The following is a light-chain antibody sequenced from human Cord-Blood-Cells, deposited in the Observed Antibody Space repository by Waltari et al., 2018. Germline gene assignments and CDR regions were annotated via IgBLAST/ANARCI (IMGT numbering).Light chain of an antibody. Sequence: SSELTQDPAVSVALGQTVRITCQGDSLRSYYASWYQQKPGQAPVLGIYGKNNRPSGIPDRFSGSSSGNTASLTSAGAQAEDGADYYCNSRDSSGTVVFGGGTKLTVL. J-gene: IGLJ2*01. CDR1: SLRSYY. CDR3: NSRDSSGTVV. CDR2: GKN. V-gene: IGLV3-19*01.